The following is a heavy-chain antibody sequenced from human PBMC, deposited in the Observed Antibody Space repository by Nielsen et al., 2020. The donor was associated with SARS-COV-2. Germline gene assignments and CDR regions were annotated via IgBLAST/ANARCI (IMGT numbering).Heavy chain of an antibody. J-gene: IGHJ6*03. CDR2: ISSSGSTI. Sequence: GESLKISCAASGFTFSDYYMSWIRQAPGKGLEWVSYISSSGSTIYYADSVKGRFTISRDNSKNTLYLQIKSLRAEDTAVYYCAKRVGSGSTWDYYYYMDVWGKGTTVTVSS. D-gene: IGHD6-19*01. CDR3: AKRVGSGSTWDYYYYMDV. V-gene: IGHV3-11*01. CDR1: GFTFSDYY.